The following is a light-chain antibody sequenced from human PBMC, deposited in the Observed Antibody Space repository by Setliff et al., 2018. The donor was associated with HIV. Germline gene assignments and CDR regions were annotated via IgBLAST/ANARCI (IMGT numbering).Light chain of an antibody. CDR1: SSDVGGYNY. V-gene: IGLV2-14*01. Sequence: QSALAQPASVSGSPGQSITMSCTGTSSDVGGYNYVSWYQHHPGKAPKLMIYEVTNRPSGVSSRFSGSKSGNTASLTIFGLQAEDEADYYCSSYTNSNSYGFGTGTKV. J-gene: IGLJ1*01. CDR2: EVT. CDR3: SSYTNSNSYG.